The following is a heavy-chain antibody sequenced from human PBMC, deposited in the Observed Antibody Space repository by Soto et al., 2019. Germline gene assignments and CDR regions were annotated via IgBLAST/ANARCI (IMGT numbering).Heavy chain of an antibody. CDR2: IFYTGTT. CDR3: AKLVVVAPVANA. Sequence: TSETLSLTCSVSGGSISYNSYYWGWIRQPPGKGLEWVGGIFYTGTTYYSPSLKDRVTISVDTSKNSFSLNLTSVTAADTAVYFCAKLVVVAPVANAWGQGTLVTVSS. CDR1: GGSISYNSYY. J-gene: IGHJ5*02. D-gene: IGHD2-2*01. V-gene: IGHV4-39*02.